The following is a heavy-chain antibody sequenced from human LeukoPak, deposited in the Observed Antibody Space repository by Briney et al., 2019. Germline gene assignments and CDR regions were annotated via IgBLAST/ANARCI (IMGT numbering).Heavy chain of an antibody. CDR3: ARFGHEYSYGPYYYYYMDV. Sequence: APVKVSCKASGYTFTGYYMHWVRQAPGQGLEWMGWINPNSGGTNYAQRFQGRVTMTRDTSISTAYMELSRLRSDDTAVYYCARFGHEYSYGPYYYYYMDVWAKGPRSPSP. CDR1: GYTFTGYY. V-gene: IGHV1-2*02. D-gene: IGHD5-18*01. CDR2: INPNSGGT. J-gene: IGHJ6*03.